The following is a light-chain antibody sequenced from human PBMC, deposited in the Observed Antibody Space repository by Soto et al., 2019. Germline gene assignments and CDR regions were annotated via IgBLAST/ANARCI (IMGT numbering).Light chain of an antibody. CDR1: QSLLDSDDGNTY. V-gene: IGKV2-40*01. J-gene: IGKJ4*01. Sequence: DIVMTQTPLSLPVTPGEPASISCRSSQSLLDSDDGNTYLDWYLQKPGQSPQLLIYTLSYRASXVXDXXSGSGSRTDFTLKISMVEAEDVGVYYCMQRIEFPLTFGGGTKVEIK. CDR2: TLS. CDR3: MQRIEFPLT.